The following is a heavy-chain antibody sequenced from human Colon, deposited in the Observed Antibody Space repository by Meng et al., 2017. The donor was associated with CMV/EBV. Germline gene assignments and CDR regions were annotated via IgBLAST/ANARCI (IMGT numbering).Heavy chain of an antibody. CDR2: IYYSGTT. V-gene: IGHV4-59*01. J-gene: IGHJ5*02. CDR3: ARDYSGGYYWFDP. Sequence: QVQLQESGPGLVKPSETLSLICTVSGGSITNYYWTWIRQFPGKGLEWIGYIYYSGTTKYNPSLQRRVTISVDTSKNQFSLKLSSVTAADTAVYYCARDYSGGYYWFDPWGQGTLVTVSS. D-gene: IGHD6-19*01. CDR1: GGSITNYY.